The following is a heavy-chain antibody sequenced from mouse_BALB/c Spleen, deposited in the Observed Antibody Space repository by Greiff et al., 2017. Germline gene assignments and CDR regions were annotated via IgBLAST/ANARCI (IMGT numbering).Heavy chain of an antibody. V-gene: IGHV14-3*02. CDR1: GFNIKDTY. CDR3: AIHYYGYGFAY. J-gene: IGHJ3*01. Sequence: VQLQQSGAELVKPGASVKLSCTASGFNIKDTYMHWVKQRPEQGLEWIGRIDPANGNTKYDPKFQGKATITADTSSNTAYLQLSSLTSEDTAVYYCAIHYYGYGFAYWGQGTLVTVSA. CDR2: IDPANGNT. D-gene: IGHD1-2*01.